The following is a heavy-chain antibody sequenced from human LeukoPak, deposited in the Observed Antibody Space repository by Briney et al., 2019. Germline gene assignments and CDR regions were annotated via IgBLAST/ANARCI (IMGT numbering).Heavy chain of an antibody. J-gene: IGHJ4*02. CDR3: ATWAGTATGFSGPFDY. CDR1: GFTFSNYG. Sequence: GGSLRLSCAASGFTFSNYGMHWVRQAPGKGLDWVSFISYDGSNKYYADSVKGRFTISRDNARNSLYLQMNSLRGDDTAVYYCATWAGTATGFSGPFDYWSQGTPVTVSS. V-gene: IGHV3-30*03. CDR2: ISYDGSNK. D-gene: IGHD6-13*01.